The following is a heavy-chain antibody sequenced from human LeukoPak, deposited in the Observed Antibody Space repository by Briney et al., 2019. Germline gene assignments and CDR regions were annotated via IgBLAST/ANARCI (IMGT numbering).Heavy chain of an antibody. D-gene: IGHD3-16*02. CDR1: GWSFSGYY. CDR3: ARVVFRYHTDHYRRATRGGNWFDP. J-gene: IGHJ5*02. Sequence: PSETLSLTCAVYGWSFSGYYWSWIRQPPGKGLEWIGEINHSGSTNYNPSLKSRVTISVDTSKNQFSLKLSSVTAADTAVYYCARVVFRYHTDHYRRATRGGNWFDPWGQGTLVTVSS. V-gene: IGHV4-34*01. CDR2: INHSGST.